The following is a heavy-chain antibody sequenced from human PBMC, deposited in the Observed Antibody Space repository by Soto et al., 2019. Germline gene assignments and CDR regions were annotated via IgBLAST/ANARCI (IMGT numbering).Heavy chain of an antibody. CDR1: GGSISSYY. V-gene: IGHV4-59*08. CDR3: ASQRTAYYYYGMDV. Sequence: SETLSLTCTVSGGSISSYYWSWIRQPPGKGLEWIGYIYYSGSTNYNPSLKSRVTISVDTSKNQFSLKLSSVTAADTAVYYCASQRTAYYYYGMDVWGQGTTVT. CDR2: IYYSGST. J-gene: IGHJ6*02. D-gene: IGHD1-1*01.